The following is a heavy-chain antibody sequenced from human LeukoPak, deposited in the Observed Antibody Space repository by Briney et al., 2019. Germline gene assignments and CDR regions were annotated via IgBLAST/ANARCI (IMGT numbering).Heavy chain of an antibody. J-gene: IGHJ4*02. Sequence: GGSLRLSCAASGFTFSSYAMSWVRQAPGKGLEWVSAISGSGDSTYYADSVKGRFTISRDNSKKTLYLQMNSLRAEDTAVYYCAKTVVPAAIEYYFDYWGQGTLVTVSS. CDR2: ISGSGDST. CDR1: GFTFSSYA. CDR3: AKTVVPAAIEYYFDY. V-gene: IGHV3-23*01. D-gene: IGHD2-2*01.